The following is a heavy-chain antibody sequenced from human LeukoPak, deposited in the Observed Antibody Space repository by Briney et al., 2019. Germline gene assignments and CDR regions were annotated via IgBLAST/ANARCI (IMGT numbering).Heavy chain of an antibody. J-gene: IGHJ4*02. V-gene: IGHV3-53*01. CDR1: GFTVSNNY. D-gene: IGHD1-1*01. CDR3: AKLCAWDLDF. Sequence: GGSLRLSCAASGFTVSNNYMSWVRQAPGKGLEWVSFIYSGGNTYYADSVKGRFTISRDNSKNTLDLQMNSLRVEDTAVYYCAKLCAWDLDFWGQGTLVTVSS. CDR2: IYSGGNT.